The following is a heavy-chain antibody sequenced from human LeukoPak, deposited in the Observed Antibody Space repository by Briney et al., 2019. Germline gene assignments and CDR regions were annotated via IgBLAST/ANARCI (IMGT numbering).Heavy chain of an antibody. D-gene: IGHD1-14*01. CDR2: IYYSGST. Sequence: SETLSLTCTVSGGSISSSSYYWGWIRQPPGKGLEWIGSIYYSGSTYYNPSLKSRVTISVDTSKNQFSLKLSSVTAADTAVYYCARDRIVVSARPIKQYDYWGQGTLVTVSS. CDR3: ARDRIVVSARPIKQYDY. CDR1: GGSISSSSYY. J-gene: IGHJ4*02. V-gene: IGHV4-39*07.